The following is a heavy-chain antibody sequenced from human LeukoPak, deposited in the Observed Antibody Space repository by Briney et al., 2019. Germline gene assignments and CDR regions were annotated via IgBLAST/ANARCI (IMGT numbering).Heavy chain of an antibody. CDR2: INPNSGGT. V-gene: IGHV1-2*02. CDR1: GYTFTGYY. J-gene: IGHJ4*02. D-gene: IGHD3-10*01. Sequence: ASVKVSCKASGYTFTGYYMHWVRQAPGQGLEWMGWINPNSGGTNYAQKLQGRVTMTRDTSISTAYMELSRLRSDDTAVYYCARSQMTYYYGSGSYYMRALDYWGQGTLVTVSS. CDR3: ARSQMTYYYGSGSYYMRALDY.